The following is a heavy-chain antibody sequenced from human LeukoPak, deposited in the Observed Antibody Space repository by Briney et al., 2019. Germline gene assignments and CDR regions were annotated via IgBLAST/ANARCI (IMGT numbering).Heavy chain of an antibody. Sequence: GGSLRLYCAASGFTFGDYWMTWARHVPGKGLEWVANIKQDGAEKHYVESVEGRFIISRDNAKNSLYLQMDSLRVEDTAVYYCARVGAWELQRVFEYWGEGTLVTVSS. CDR1: GFTFGDYW. J-gene: IGHJ4*02. CDR2: IKQDGAEK. CDR3: ARVGAWELQRVFEY. V-gene: IGHV3-7*01. D-gene: IGHD1-26*01.